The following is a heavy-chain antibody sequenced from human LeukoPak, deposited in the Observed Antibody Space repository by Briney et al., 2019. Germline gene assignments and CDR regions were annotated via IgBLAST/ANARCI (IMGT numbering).Heavy chain of an antibody. CDR1: TTYW. CDR3: ATGRDSRWFTG. CDR2: IRQDGGEK. Sequence: GGSLRLSCTASTTYWIHWVRQAPGKGLEWVANIRQDGGEKFYLDSVKGRFTISRDNAKNSLYLQMDSLRVDDTAVYYCATGRDSRWFTGWGQGTLVTVSS. J-gene: IGHJ4*02. V-gene: IGHV3-7*01. D-gene: IGHD2-15*01.